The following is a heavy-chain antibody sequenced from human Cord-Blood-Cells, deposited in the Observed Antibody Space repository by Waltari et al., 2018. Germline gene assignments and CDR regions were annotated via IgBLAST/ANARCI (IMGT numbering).Heavy chain of an antibody. J-gene: IGHJ5*02. CDR3: TSDYSSSST. CDR1: GFTFSGSA. D-gene: IGHD6-6*01. CDR2: IRSKANSYAT. Sequence: EVQLVESGGGLVQPGGSLKLSCAASGFTFSGSAMHWVRQASGKGLEWVGRIRSKANSYATAYAASVKGRFTISRDDSKNTAYLQMNSLKTEDTAVYYCTSDYSSSSTWGQGTLVTVSS. V-gene: IGHV3-73*02.